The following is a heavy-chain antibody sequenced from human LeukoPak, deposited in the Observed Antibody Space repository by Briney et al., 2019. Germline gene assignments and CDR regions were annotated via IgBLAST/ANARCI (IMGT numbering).Heavy chain of an antibody. J-gene: IGHJ4*02. D-gene: IGHD6-19*01. CDR1: GFTFSSYA. Sequence: PGRSLRLSCAASGFTFSSYAMHWVRQAPGKGLEWVAVISYDGSNKYYADSVKGRFTISRDNSKNTLYLQMNSLRAEDTAVYYCARDRQYAPYSSGWYFDYWGQGTLVTVSS. V-gene: IGHV3-30*04. CDR3: ARDRQYAPYSSGWYFDY. CDR2: ISYDGSNK.